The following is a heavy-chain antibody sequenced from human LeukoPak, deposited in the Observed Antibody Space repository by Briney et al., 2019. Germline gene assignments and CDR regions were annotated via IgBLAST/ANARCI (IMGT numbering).Heavy chain of an antibody. CDR1: GFTFSSYW. CDR3: ARGADYYDRTNDAFDI. CDR2: IKQDGSEK. J-gene: IGHJ3*02. V-gene: IGHV3-7*01. Sequence: PGGSLRLSCAASGFTFSSYWMSWVRQAPGKGLEWVANIKQDGSEKYYVDSVKGRFTISRDNAKNSLYLQMNSLRAEDTAVYYCARGADYYDRTNDAFDIWGQGTMVTVSS. D-gene: IGHD3-22*01.